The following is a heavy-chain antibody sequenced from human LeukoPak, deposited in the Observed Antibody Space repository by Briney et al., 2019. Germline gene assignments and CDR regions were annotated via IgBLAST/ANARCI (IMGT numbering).Heavy chain of an antibody. CDR1: GFIVSNYY. CDR3: AVAYSSSGYYPVDY. CDR2: LYSGGST. V-gene: IGHV3-66*01. J-gene: IGHJ4*02. D-gene: IGHD3-22*01. Sequence: GGSLRLSCAASGFIVSNYYMTWVRQAPGKGLECVSILYSGGSTYYADSVRGRFTISRDNSKNTLYLQMNSLRAEDTAVYYCAVAYSSSGYYPVDYWGQGTLVTVSS.